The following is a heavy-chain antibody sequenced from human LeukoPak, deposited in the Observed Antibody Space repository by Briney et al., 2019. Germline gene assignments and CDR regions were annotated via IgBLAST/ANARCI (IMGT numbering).Heavy chain of an antibody. CDR3: AGRVHSSSWSSYFDY. V-gene: IGHV4-39*07. D-gene: IGHD6-13*01. CDR1: GGSISSSSYY. J-gene: IGHJ4*02. Sequence: SETLSLTCTVSGGSISSSSYYWGWIRQPPGKGLEWIGSIYYSGSTYYNPSLKSRVTISVDTSKNQFSLKLSSVTAADTAVYYCAGRVHSSSWSSYFDYWGQETPVTVSS. CDR2: IYYSGST.